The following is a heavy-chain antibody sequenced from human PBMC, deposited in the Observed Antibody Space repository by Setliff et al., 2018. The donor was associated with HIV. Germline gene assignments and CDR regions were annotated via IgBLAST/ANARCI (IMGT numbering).Heavy chain of an antibody. Sequence: SETLSLTCTVSGDTDFYWNWIRQPPGKGLEWRGYIHASGKTNYNPSLKSRVTISLDTSKMQFSLHLTSVTAADTAVYYCATLDPSGGNFLAYWGQGTLVTVSS. CDR2: IHASGKT. J-gene: IGHJ4*02. D-gene: IGHD2-21*02. CDR3: ATLDPSGGNFLAY. V-gene: IGHV4-4*09. CDR1: GDTDFY.